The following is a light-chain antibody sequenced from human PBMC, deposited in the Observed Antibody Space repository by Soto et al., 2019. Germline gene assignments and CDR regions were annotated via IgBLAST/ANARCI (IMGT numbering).Light chain of an antibody. CDR2: AAS. CDR1: QGISNY. J-gene: IGKJ1*01. Sequence: DIQMTQSPSSLSASVGDRATITCRASQGISNYFAWYQQKPGKVPRLLIYAASTLQSGVPSRFSGSGSGTDFTLTISSLQPEDVAAYYCQKYNGAPQTFGQGTKVEIK. CDR3: QKYNGAPQT. V-gene: IGKV1-27*01.